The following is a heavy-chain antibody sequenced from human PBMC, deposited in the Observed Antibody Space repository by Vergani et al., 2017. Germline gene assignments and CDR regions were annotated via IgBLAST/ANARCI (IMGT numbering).Heavy chain of an antibody. CDR3: ARDLILSSGWSPFDY. CDR1: GGTFSSYA. CDR2: IIPICGTA. V-gene: IGHV1-69*12. Sequence: QVQLVQSGAEVKKPGSSVKVSCKASGGTFSSYAISWVRQAPGQGLEWMGGIIPICGTANYAQKFQGRVTITADESTITAYMELSSLRSEDTAVYYCARDLILSSGWSPFDYWGQGTLVTVSS. J-gene: IGHJ4*02. D-gene: IGHD6-19*01.